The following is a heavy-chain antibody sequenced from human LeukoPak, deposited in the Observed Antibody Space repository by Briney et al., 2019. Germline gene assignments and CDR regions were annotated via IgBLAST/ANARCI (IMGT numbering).Heavy chain of an antibody. Sequence: GSLRLSCAASGFTFSSYSMKWVRQAPGKGLEWVSSISSSSSYIYYADSVKGRFTISRDNAKNSLYLQMNSLRAEDTAVYYCARHHYYYYYMDVWGKGTTVTVSS. CDR1: GFTFSSYS. CDR3: ARHHYYYYYMDV. CDR2: ISSSSSYI. J-gene: IGHJ6*03. V-gene: IGHV3-21*01.